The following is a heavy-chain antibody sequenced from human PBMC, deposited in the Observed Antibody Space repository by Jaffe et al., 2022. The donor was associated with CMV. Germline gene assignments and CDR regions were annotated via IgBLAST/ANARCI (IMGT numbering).Heavy chain of an antibody. CDR3: AREVYDFWSGYYYYYMDV. CDR1: GFTFSSYS. CDR2: ISSSSSYI. Sequence: EVQLVESGGGLVKPGGSLRLSCAASGFTFSSYSMNWVRQAPGKGLEWVSSISSSSSYIYYADSVKGRFTISRDNAKNSLYLQMNSLRAEDTAVYYCAREVYDFWSGYYYYYMDVWGKGTTVTVSS. D-gene: IGHD3-3*01. J-gene: IGHJ6*03. V-gene: IGHV3-21*01.